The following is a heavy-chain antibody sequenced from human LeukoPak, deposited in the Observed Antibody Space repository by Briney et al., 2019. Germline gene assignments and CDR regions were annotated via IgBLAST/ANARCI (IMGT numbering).Heavy chain of an antibody. Sequence: GGSLRLSCAASGFTFDDYGMSWVRQAPGKGLEWVSGITRNGGATGYAGSVKGRFTISRDNAKNSLSLQMNTLRAEDTALYYCARGGSFFNYWGQGILVTVSS. CDR1: GFTFDDYG. V-gene: IGHV3-20*04. J-gene: IGHJ4*02. CDR3: ARGGSFFNY. D-gene: IGHD1-26*01. CDR2: ITRNGGAT.